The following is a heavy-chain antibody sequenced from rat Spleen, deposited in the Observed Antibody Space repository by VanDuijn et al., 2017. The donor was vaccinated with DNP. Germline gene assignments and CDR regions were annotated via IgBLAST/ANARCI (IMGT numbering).Heavy chain of an antibody. CDR1: GFTFSNSD. V-gene: IGHV5-25*01. CDR2: ISTSGGST. D-gene: IGHD1-3*01. J-gene: IGHJ2*01. Sequence: EVQLVESGGGLVQPGRSMKLSCAASGFTFSNSDMAWVRQAPTKGLGWVASISTSGGSTYYRDSVKGRFTISRDNAKSTLYLQMDSLRSEDTATYYCATGVNYGSYFDYWGQGVMVTVSS. CDR3: ATGVNYGSYFDY.